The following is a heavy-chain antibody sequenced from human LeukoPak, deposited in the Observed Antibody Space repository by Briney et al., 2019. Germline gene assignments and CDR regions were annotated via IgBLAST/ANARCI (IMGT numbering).Heavy chain of an antibody. D-gene: IGHD1-26*01. J-gene: IGHJ5*02. V-gene: IGHV3-53*01. CDR1: GFTVFTNH. CDR3: ARVISGSYSPGWFDP. CDR2: VYRGNDT. Sequence: GGSLRLSCAASGFTVFTNHMNWVRQAPGKGLEWISVVYRGNDTYYADSVKGRFTISRDNSKNTLYLQMNSLRAEDTAVYYCARVISGSYSPGWFDPWGQGTLVTVSS.